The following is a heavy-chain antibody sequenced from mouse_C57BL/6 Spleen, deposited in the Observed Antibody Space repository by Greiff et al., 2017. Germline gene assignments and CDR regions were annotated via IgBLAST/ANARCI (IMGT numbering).Heavy chain of an antibody. CDR1: GFTFSDYG. CDR3: ARAYYYGSSYYFDY. J-gene: IGHJ2*01. CDR2: ISSGSSTI. D-gene: IGHD1-1*01. Sequence: EVKLVESGGGLVKPGGSLKLSCAASGFTFSDYGMHWVRQTPEQGLEWVAYISSGSSTIYYADTVKGRYTISRDTAKNTLYLQMTSLRSEDTAMYYCARAYYYGSSYYFDYGGQGTTLTVSS. V-gene: IGHV5-17*01.